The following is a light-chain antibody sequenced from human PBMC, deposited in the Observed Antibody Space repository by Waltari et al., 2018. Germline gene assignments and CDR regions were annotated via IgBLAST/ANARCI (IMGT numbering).Light chain of an antibody. J-gene: IGKJ4*01. Sequence: EIVLTQSPATLSLSPGERATLSCRTSQSVRSYVAWYQQKPGQAPRLLIYYASNRASGIPARFSGSGSGTDFSLSISSLEPEDLAVYYCQQRNNWPLTFGGGTKVEIK. V-gene: IGKV3-11*01. CDR1: QSVRSY. CDR2: YAS. CDR3: QQRNNWPLT.